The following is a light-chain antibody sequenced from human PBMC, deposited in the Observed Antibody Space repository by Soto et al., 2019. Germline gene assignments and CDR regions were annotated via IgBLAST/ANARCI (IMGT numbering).Light chain of an antibody. CDR3: QEYNSNWT. V-gene: IGKV1-5*03. CDR2: KAS. J-gene: IGKJ1*01. Sequence: DIQMTQSPSTLSASVGDRVTITCRASQSISKYLAWYQQKPGKAPKLLIYKASSLESGVPSRFSGSGSGTEFTLTISSLQPDDFGTYYSQEYNSNWTFGQGTKVEIK. CDR1: QSISKY.